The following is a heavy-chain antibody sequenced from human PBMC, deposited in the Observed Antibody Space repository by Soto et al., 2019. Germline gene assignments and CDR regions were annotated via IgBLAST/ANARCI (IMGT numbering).Heavy chain of an antibody. CDR3: ARGWYGGLITMVRGPYPAWFDP. J-gene: IGHJ5*02. CDR2: INHSGST. D-gene: IGHD3-10*01. Sequence: SETLSLTCAVYGGSFSGYYWSWIRQPPGKGLEWIGEINHSGSTNYNPSLKSRVTISVDTSKNQFSLKLSSVTAADTAVYYCARGWYGGLITMVRGPYPAWFDPWGQGTLVTVSS. CDR1: GGSFSGYY. V-gene: IGHV4-34*01.